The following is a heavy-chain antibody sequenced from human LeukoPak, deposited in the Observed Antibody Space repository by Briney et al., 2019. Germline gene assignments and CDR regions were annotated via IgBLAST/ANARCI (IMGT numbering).Heavy chain of an antibody. CDR2: LDSDGSP. CDR1: GFTVRSDD. V-gene: IGHV3-53*01. CDR3: ARAAAGRAYYHYGMDV. J-gene: IGHJ6*02. D-gene: IGHD6-13*01. Sequence: GGSLRLSCAAFGFTVRSDDMNWVRQAPGKGLEWVSILDSDGSPSYADSDKGRFTISRDNSKNTLDLQMNSLRAEDTAVYYCARAAAGRAYYHYGMDVWGQGTTVTVSS.